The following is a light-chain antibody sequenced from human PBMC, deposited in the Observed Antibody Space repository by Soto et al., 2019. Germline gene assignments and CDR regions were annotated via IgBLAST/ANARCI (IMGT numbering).Light chain of an antibody. J-gene: IGKJ3*01. CDR1: QSISSI. CDR3: QQYNSYSGT. Sequence: EIVMTQSPATLSVSPGERATLSCRASQSISSILAWYQQKAGQAPRLLIYGASTRATGIPARFSGSGSGTEFTLTISSLQSVDFAVYYCQQYNSYSGTFGPGTKVDIK. V-gene: IGKV3-15*01. CDR2: GAS.